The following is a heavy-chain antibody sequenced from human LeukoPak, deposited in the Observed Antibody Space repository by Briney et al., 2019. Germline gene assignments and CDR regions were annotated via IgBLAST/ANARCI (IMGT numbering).Heavy chain of an antibody. J-gene: IGHJ2*01. CDR2: IYVGGTK. Sequence: GGSLRLSCVVTGFTVDGNYMTWVRQAPGKGLEWVALIYVGGTKCHADSLRGRFAISSDNSRNMLYLHMSSLTVEDTAVYYCAKGGNYDGSYLAAWFFDFWGRGTLVTVSS. CDR1: GFTVDGNY. D-gene: IGHD1-26*01. V-gene: IGHV3-53*01. CDR3: AKGGNYDGSYLAAWFFDF.